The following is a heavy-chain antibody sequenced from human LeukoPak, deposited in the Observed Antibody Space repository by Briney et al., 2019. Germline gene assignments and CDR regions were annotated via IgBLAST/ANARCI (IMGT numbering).Heavy chain of an antibody. CDR3: ARDPRYSSSAHVFDI. J-gene: IGHJ3*02. V-gene: IGHV4-61*02. Sequence: SGPTLVKSSQTLSLTCTVSGGSISSGSYYWSWIRQPAGKGLEWIWRIYTSGSTNYNPSLKSRVTISVDTSKNQFSLKLSSVTAADTAVYYCARDPRYSSSAHVFDIWGQGIMVTVSS. CDR2: IYTSGST. CDR1: GGSISSGSYY. D-gene: IGHD6-6*01.